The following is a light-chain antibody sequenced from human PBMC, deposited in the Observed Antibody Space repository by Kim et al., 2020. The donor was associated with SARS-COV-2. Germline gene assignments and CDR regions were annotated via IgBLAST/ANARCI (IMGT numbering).Light chain of an antibody. CDR1: SSDVGGYNY. Sequence: QSITISCTGTSSDVGGYNYVSWYQQHPGKAPKLMIYDVNKRPSGVSNRFSGSKSGNTASRTISGLQAEDEAYYYCNSYTNSNTPYVFGTGTKVTVL. V-gene: IGLV2-14*04. J-gene: IGLJ1*01. CDR3: NSYTNSNTPYV. CDR2: DVN.